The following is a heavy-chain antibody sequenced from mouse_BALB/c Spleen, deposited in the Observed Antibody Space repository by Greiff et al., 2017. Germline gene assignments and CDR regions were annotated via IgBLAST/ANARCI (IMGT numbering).Heavy chain of an antibody. J-gene: IGHJ1*01. CDR3: ARGGYYGSSLWYFDV. V-gene: IGHV2-2*02. CDR1: GFSLTSYG. CDR2: IWSGGST. D-gene: IGHD1-1*01. Sequence: QVQLKESGPGLVQPSQSLSITCTVSGFSLTSYGVHWVRQSPGKGLEWLGVIWSGGSTDYNAAFISRLSISKDNSKSQVFFKMNSLQANDTAIYYCARGGYYGSSLWYFDVWGAGTTVTVSS.